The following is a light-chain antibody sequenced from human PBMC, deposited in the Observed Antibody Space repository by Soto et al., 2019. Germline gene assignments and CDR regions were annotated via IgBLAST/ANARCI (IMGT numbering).Light chain of an antibody. Sequence: DIQMTQSPSSLSASVGDRVTFTCQASQDISNYLNWYQQKPGKAPKLLIYDASNLETGVPSRFSGSGSGRDFTFTISSLQPEDIATYDGLRHDNLPFTFGPGTKGDIK. J-gene: IGKJ3*01. CDR3: LRHDNLPFT. CDR2: DAS. CDR1: QDISNY. V-gene: IGKV1-33*01.